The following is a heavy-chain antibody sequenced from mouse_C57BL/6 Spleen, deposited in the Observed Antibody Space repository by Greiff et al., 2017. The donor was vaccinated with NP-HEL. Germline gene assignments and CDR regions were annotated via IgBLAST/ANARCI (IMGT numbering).Heavy chain of an antibody. V-gene: IGHV1-76*01. Sequence: QVQLKESGAELVRPGASVKLSCKASGYTFTDYYINWVKQRPGQGLEWIARIYPGSGNTYYNEKIKGKATLTAEKSSSTAYMQLSSLTSEDSAVYFCARDGTDYWGQGTTLTVSS. CDR1: GYTFTDYY. J-gene: IGHJ2*01. D-gene: IGHD2-1*01. CDR2: IYPGSGNT. CDR3: ARDGTDY.